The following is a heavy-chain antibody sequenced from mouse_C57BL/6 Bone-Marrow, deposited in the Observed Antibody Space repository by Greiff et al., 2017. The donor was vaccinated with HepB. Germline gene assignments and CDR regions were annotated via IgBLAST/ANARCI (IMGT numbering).Heavy chain of an antibody. D-gene: IGHD1-3*01. J-gene: IGHJ3*01. V-gene: IGHV5-6*02. CDR2: ISSVGSYN. CDR3: ARQLTY. Sequence: DVKLVESGGDLVKPGGSLKLSCAASGFTFSSYGMSWVRQAPDKRLEWVATISSVGSYNYYPDSVKGRFTISRDNAKNTLYLQISSLKSEDTAMYYCARQLTYWGQGTLVTVSA. CDR1: GFTFSSYG.